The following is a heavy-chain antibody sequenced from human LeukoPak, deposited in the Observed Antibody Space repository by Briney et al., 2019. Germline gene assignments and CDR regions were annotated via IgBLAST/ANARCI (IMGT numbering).Heavy chain of an antibody. CDR1: GGSFSGYY. Sequence: SETLSLTCAVYGGSFSGYYWSWIRQPPGKGLEWIGEINHSGSTNYNPSLKSRVTISVDPSKNQFSLKLSSVTAADTAVYYCARGPIVVVPAAIAGYAFDIWGQGTMVTVSS. CDR3: ARGPIVVVPAAIAGYAFDI. CDR2: INHSGST. V-gene: IGHV4-34*01. J-gene: IGHJ3*02. D-gene: IGHD2-2*02.